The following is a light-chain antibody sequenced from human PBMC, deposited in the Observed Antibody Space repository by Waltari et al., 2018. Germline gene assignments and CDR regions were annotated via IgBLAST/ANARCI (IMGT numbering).Light chain of an antibody. CDR3: QQRGKWPLT. Sequence: EIVLTQSPATLSLSPGDRATLSCRASQSVSFSLSWYQQKAGQAPRLVIYDALDRATGIPARFIGSGSGTDFNLTISTLEPEDFAVYYCQQRGKWPLTFGGGTKVEIK. V-gene: IGKV3-11*01. CDR2: DAL. CDR1: QSVSFS. J-gene: IGKJ4*01.